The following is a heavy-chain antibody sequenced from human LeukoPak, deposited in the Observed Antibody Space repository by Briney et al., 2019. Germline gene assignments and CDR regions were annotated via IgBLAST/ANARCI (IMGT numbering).Heavy chain of an antibody. Sequence: SVKASCKASGGTFSSYAISWVRQAPGQGLEWMGRIIPILGIANYAQKFQGRVTITADKSTSTAYMELSSLRSEDTAVYYCAREGHDYAFDYWGQGTLVTVSS. V-gene: IGHV1-69*04. CDR1: GGTFSSYA. D-gene: IGHD4-17*01. CDR3: AREGHDYAFDY. J-gene: IGHJ4*02. CDR2: IIPILGIA.